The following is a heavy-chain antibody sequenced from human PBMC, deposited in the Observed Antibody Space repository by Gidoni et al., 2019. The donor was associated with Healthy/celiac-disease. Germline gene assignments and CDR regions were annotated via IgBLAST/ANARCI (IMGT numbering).Heavy chain of an antibody. CDR3: AKGQSITVFGEAAFDI. Sequence: QVQLVESGGGVVQPGRSLRLSCAASGFTFSSSGMHWVRQAPGKGLEWVAVISYDGSNKYYADSVKGRFTISRDNSKNTLYLQMNSLRAEDTAVYYCAKGQSITVFGEAAFDIWGQGTMVTVSS. CDR2: ISYDGSNK. V-gene: IGHV3-30*18. D-gene: IGHD3-3*01. J-gene: IGHJ3*02. CDR1: GFTFSSSG.